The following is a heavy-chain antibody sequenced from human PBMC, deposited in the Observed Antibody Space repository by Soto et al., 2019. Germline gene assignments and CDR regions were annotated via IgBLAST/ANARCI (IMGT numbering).Heavy chain of an antibody. CDR2: ISGGGSGA. D-gene: IGHD2-15*01. CDR1: GFTFSDHA. Sequence: EVQLLESGGGLVQPGGSLRLSCTASGFTFSDHAMTWFRQAPGKGLEWVSGISGGGSGAYYADSVKGRFTVSRANAKTTLFLPMDSLRAEDTAVYYCAIDLWWYTHWGQGTLVTVSS. J-gene: IGHJ4*02. CDR3: AIDLWWYTH. V-gene: IGHV3-23*01.